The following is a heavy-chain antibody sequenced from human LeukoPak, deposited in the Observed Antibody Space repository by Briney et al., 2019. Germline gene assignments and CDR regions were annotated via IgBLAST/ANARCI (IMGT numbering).Heavy chain of an antibody. D-gene: IGHD1-26*01. CDR1: GGSISGYY. Sequence: SETLSLTCTVSGGSISGYYWSWIRQPPGKGLEWIGYIYYSGGTNYNPSLKSRVTTSVDTSKNQFSLKLSSVTAADTAVYYCARHFRELAFDYWGQGTLVTVSS. CDR2: IYYSGGT. CDR3: ARHFRELAFDY. V-gene: IGHV4-59*01. J-gene: IGHJ4*02.